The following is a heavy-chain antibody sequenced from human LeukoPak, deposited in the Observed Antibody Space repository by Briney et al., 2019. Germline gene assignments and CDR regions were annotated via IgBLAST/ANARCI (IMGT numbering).Heavy chain of an antibody. D-gene: IGHD4-23*01. CDR3: ARDSSSVVTRRFHY. Sequence: PGGSLTLSCAASGFTFSSYAMHWVRQAPGKGLEWVAVISYDGSNKYYADSVKGRFTISRDNSKNTLYLQMNSLRAEDTAVYYCARDSSSVVTRRFHYWGQGTLVTVSS. V-gene: IGHV3-30*04. CDR1: GFTFSSYA. CDR2: ISYDGSNK. J-gene: IGHJ4*02.